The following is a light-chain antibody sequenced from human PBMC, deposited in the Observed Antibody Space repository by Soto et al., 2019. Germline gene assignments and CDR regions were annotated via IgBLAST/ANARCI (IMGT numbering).Light chain of an antibody. V-gene: IGKV3-11*01. CDR3: QQRTNGLT. J-gene: IGKJ3*01. Sequence: EIVLTQSPATLSLSPGERATLSCRASQNVSTYLAWYQQKPGQAPRLLIYDASNRATGIPARFSGSGSRTDFTLTISSLEPEEFAVYYCQQRTNGLTFGPGTKVDIK. CDR1: QNVSTY. CDR2: DAS.